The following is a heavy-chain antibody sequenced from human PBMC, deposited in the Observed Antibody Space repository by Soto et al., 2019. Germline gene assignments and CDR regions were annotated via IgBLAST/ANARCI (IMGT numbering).Heavy chain of an antibody. Sequence: EVQLVESGGGLVKPGGSLRLSCIGSGFIFSSSTMTGVRQAPGKGLEWVSSISSSSAYIYNADSLKGRFSISRDNAKNSLYLQMDSLRAEDTAVYFCARDLGEMYAVWGQGALVTVSS. CDR1: GFIFSSST. J-gene: IGHJ1*01. V-gene: IGHV3-21*01. CDR2: ISSSSAYI. D-gene: IGHD2-8*01. CDR3: ARDLGEMYAV.